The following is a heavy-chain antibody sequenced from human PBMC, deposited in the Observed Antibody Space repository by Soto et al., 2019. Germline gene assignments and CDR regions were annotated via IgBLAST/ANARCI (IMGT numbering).Heavy chain of an antibody. CDR3: AAVGGSSCYYCGMDV. CDR1: GGSISSSSYY. J-gene: IGHJ6*04. CDR2: IYYSGST. V-gene: IGHV4-39*01. D-gene: IGHD6-13*01. Sequence: PSETLSLTCTVSGGSISSSSYYWGWIRQPPGKGLEWIGSIYYSGSTYYNPSLKSRVTISVDTSKNQFSPKLSSVTAADTAVYYCAAVGGSSCYYCGMDVGGKGTRVTFP.